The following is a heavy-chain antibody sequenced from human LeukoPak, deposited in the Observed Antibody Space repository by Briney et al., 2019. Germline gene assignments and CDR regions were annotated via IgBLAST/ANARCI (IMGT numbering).Heavy chain of an antibody. V-gene: IGHV4-31*03. CDR3: ARDGYSGYYYFDY. CDR2: IYYSGST. Sequence: KPSETLSLTCTVSGGSISSGGYYWSWIRQHPGKGLEWIGYIYYSGSTYYNPSLKSRVTISVDTSKNQFSLKLSSVTAADTAVYYCARDGYSGYYYFDYWGQGTLVTVSS. D-gene: IGHD5-12*01. J-gene: IGHJ4*02. CDR1: GGSISSGGYY.